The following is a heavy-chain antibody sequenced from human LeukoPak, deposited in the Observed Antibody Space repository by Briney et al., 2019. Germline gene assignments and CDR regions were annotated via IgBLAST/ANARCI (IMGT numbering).Heavy chain of an antibody. D-gene: IGHD3-9*01. CDR1: GGSISSSSYY. Sequence: SETLSLTCTVSGGSISSSSYYWGWIRQPPGKGLEWIGSIYYSGSTYYNPSLKSRVTISVDTSKKQFSLKLSSVTAADTAAYYCARHAEYFDRQFDYWGQGTLVTVSS. J-gene: IGHJ4*02. V-gene: IGHV4-39*01. CDR2: IYYSGST. CDR3: ARHAEYFDRQFDY.